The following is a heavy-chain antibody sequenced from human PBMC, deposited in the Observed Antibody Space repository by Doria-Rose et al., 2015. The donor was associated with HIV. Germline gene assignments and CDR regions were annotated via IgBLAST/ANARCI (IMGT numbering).Heavy chain of an antibody. Sequence: QVTLKESGPVLVKPTETLTLTCTVSGVSLSSPGMGVSWIRQPPGKALEWLANIFSDDERSYKTSLKSRLIIFSGTSKSQVLLTMTDMDPVDTATYYCARIKSSRWYHKYYFDFWGQGPLVIVSA. CDR3: ARIKSSRWYHKYYFDF. CDR2: IFSDDER. CDR1: GVSLSSPGMG. D-gene: IGHD6-13*01. J-gene: IGHJ4*02. V-gene: IGHV2-26*01.